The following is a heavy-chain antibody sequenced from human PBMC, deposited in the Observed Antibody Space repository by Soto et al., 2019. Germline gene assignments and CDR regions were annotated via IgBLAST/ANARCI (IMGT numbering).Heavy chain of an antibody. CDR2: FDPEDGET. V-gene: IGHV1-24*01. D-gene: IGHD4-17*01. J-gene: IGHJ4*02. CDR3: ATSAVTSFDY. Sequence: QVQLVQSGAEVKKPGASVKVSCKVSGYSLTEISMYWVRQAPGKGLEWMGGFDPEDGETVYAQKFQGRVTMAEDTSTDTAYMELSSLRSEDTTIYYCATSAVTSFDYWGQGTLVTVSS. CDR1: GYSLTEIS.